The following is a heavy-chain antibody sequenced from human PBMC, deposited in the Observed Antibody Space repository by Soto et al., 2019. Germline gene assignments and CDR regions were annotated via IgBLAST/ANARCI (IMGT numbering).Heavy chain of an antibody. CDR3: ARTFDCSSTSCLHYYYGMDV. D-gene: IGHD2-2*01. J-gene: IGHJ6*02. Sequence: QVQLVQSGAEVKKPGSSVKVSCKASGGTFSSYAISWVRHAPGQGLEWMGGIIPIFGTANYAQKFQGRVTITADESTSTAYMELSSLRSEDTAVYYCARTFDCSSTSCLHYYYGMDVWVQGTTVTVSS. CDR1: GGTFSSYA. CDR2: IIPIFGTA. V-gene: IGHV1-69*01.